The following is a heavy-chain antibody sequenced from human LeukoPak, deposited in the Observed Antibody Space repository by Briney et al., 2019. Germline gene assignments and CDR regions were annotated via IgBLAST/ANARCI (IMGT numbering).Heavy chain of an antibody. D-gene: IGHD6-6*01. CDR3: ARSGSSSYLFYYMDV. Sequence: GGSLRLSCAASGFTFSSYGMHWVRQAPGKGLEWVAVIWYDGSNKYYADSVKGRFTISRDNSKNTLYLQMNSLRAEDTAVYYCARSGSSSYLFYYMDVWGKGTTVTVSS. CDR2: IWYDGSNK. CDR1: GFTFSSYG. J-gene: IGHJ6*03. V-gene: IGHV3-33*01.